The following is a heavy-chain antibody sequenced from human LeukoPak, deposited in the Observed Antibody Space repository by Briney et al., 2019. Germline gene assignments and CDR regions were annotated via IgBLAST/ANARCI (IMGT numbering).Heavy chain of an antibody. CDR1: GVTITNHV. CDR2: ASGGGHNT. V-gene: IGHV3-23*01. CDR3: ATDWTLRGVPTFFDP. D-gene: IGHD3-10*01. Sequence: VGSLRLSCEASGVTITNHVMTWVRQAPGKGPECGASASGGGHNTYYSESVRGRFAISRDNSKNTLFLQINSLRVEATAVYYCATDWTLRGVPTFFDPWGQGTVVSVSS. J-gene: IGHJ5*02.